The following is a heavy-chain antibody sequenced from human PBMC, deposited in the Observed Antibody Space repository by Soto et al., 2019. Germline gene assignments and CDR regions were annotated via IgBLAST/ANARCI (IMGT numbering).Heavy chain of an antibody. V-gene: IGHV1-3*04. CDR2: INTANGNT. Sequence: QVQLVQSGAEVKQPGASVRVSCQASGYSFNTYAIHWVRQAPGQGLEWMGWINTANGNTEYSQKFPGRVTFTRDTSATTAYLDLSSLRSEDTATYYCARRYKSAGWFDPWGQGTLVTVSS. CDR3: ARRYKSAGWFDP. D-gene: IGHD1-1*01. J-gene: IGHJ5*02. CDR1: GYSFNTYA.